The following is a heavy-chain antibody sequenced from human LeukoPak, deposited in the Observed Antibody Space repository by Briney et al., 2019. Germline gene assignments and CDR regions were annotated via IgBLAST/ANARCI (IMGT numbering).Heavy chain of an antibody. CDR2: IWYDGSNK. V-gene: IGHV3-33*01. CDR3: ARDWRYCSGGSCYRGGYYLDY. Sequence: PGGSLRLSCAASGFTVSSYGIHWVRQAPGKGLEWVAVIWYDGSNKYYADSVKGRFTISRDNSKNTLYLQMNSLRAEDTAVYYCARDWRYCSGGSCYRGGYYLDYWGQGTLVTVSS. CDR1: GFTVSSYG. J-gene: IGHJ4*02. D-gene: IGHD2-15*01.